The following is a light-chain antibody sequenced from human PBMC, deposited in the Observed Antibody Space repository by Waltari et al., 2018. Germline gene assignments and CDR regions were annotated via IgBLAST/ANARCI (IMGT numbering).Light chain of an antibody. CDR2: KVS. J-gene: IGKJ2*01. V-gene: IGKV2-30*02. CDR3: MQGTHWPYT. Sequence: EVVMTQSPLSLPVIPGQPASISYMSSQRLVHSEGNTYLMWFQQRPGQSPRRLIYKVSNRESGVPDRFSGSGSDTDFTLKISRVEADDVGVYYCMQGTHWPYTFGQGTRLDI. CDR1: QRLVHSEGNTY.